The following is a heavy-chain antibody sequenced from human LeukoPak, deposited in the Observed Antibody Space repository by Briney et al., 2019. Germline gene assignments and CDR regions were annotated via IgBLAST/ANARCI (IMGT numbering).Heavy chain of an antibody. CDR3: ARAGPFGNWFDP. CDR2: IYTSGNT. Sequence: SETLSLTCTVSGGSISSYYWSWIRQPAGKGLEWIGRIYTSGNTNYNPSVKSRVTVSVDTSKNQFSLKLSSVTAADTAVYYCARAGPFGNWFDPWGQGTLVTVSS. J-gene: IGHJ5*02. V-gene: IGHV4-4*07. CDR1: GGSISSYY. D-gene: IGHD3-10*01.